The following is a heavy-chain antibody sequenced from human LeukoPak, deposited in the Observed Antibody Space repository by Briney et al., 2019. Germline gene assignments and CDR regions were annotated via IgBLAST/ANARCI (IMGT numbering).Heavy chain of an antibody. J-gene: IGHJ5*02. CDR1: GGSISSSSYY. V-gene: IGHV4-39*01. D-gene: IGHD2-15*01. Sequence: SETLSLTCTVSGGSISSSSYYWGWIRQPPGKGLEWIGSIYYSGSTYYNPSLKSRVTISVDTSKNQFSLKLSSVTAADTAVYYCARALGYCSGGSCTRGYNWFDPWGQGTLVTVPS. CDR3: ARALGYCSGGSCTRGYNWFDP. CDR2: IYYSGST.